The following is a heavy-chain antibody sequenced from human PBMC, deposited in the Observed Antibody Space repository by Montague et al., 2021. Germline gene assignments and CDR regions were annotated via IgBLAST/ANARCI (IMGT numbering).Heavy chain of an antibody. Sequence: SETLSLTCTVSGDPISSYYWSWIRQPPGKGLEWIGHFYSSGGTNYNPSLKSRVTMSLDTSKNQFSLKLSSVTAADTAIYYCARSPTQSLVFDYWGQGTLVTVSS. CDR3: ARSPTQSLVFDY. D-gene: IGHD6-19*01. CDR2: FYSSGGT. CDR1: GDPISSYY. V-gene: IGHV4-59*01. J-gene: IGHJ4*02.